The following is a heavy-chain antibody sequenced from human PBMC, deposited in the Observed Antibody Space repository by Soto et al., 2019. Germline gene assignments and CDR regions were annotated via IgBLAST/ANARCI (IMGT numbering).Heavy chain of an antibody. CDR1: GFNFPTFW. CDR3: ATTSAAGKYYYGMDV. V-gene: IGHV5-51*01. CDR2: IYPDDSDT. Sequence: PGESLKISCKHSGFNFPTFWIAWVRQMPGKGLEWMGTIYPDDSDTRYSPSFQGQVTISADKSIHTAYLQWSSLKASDSAMYYCATTSAAGKYYYGMDVWGQGTTVTVSS. J-gene: IGHJ6*02. D-gene: IGHD6-13*01.